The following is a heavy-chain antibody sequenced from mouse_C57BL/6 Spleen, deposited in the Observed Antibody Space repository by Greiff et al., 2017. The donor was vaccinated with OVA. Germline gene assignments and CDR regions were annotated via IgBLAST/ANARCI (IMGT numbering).Heavy chain of an antibody. J-gene: IGHJ3*01. CDR3: AREGTGPFAY. D-gene: IGHD4-1*01. CDR2: ISDGGSYT. Sequence: DVQLVESGGGLVKPGGSLKLSCAASGFTFSSYAMSWVRQTPEKRLEWVATISDGGSYTYYPDNVKGRFTIARDNAKNNLYLQMSHLKSEDTAMYYCAREGTGPFAYWGQGTLVTVSA. V-gene: IGHV5-4*01. CDR1: GFTFSSYA.